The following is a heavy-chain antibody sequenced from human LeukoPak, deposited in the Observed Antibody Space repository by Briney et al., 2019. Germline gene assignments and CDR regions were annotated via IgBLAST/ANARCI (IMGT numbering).Heavy chain of an antibody. CDR3: ASGSRGYSGYDFVY. Sequence: PGGSLRLSCAASGFTFSSYWMSWVRQAPGKGLEWVANIKQDGSEKYYVDSVKGRFTISRDNAKNSLYLQMNSLRAEDTAVYYCASGSRGYSGYDFVYWGQGTLVTVSS. D-gene: IGHD5-12*01. CDR1: GFTFSSYW. J-gene: IGHJ4*02. V-gene: IGHV3-7*01. CDR2: IKQDGSEK.